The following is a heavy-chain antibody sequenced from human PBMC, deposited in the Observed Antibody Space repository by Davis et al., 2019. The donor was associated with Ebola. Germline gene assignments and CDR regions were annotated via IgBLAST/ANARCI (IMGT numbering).Heavy chain of an antibody. D-gene: IGHD6-13*01. V-gene: IGHV4-61*08. J-gene: IGHJ6*02. CDR3: ARVKQLWYYGMDV. Sequence: MPSETLSLTCTVSGGSISSGGYYWSWIRQHPGKGLEWIGYIYYSGSTNYNPSLKSRVTISVDTSKNQFSLKLSSVTAADTAVYYCARVKQLWYYGMDVWGQGTTVTVSS. CDR1: GGSISSGGYY. CDR2: IYYSGST.